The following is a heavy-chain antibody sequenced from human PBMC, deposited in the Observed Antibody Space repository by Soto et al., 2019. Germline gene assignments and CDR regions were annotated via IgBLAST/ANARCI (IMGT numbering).Heavy chain of an antibody. Sequence: SETLSLTCTVSGGSISSSSYYWGWIRQPPGKGLEWIGSIYYSGSTYYNPSLKSRVTISVDTSKNQFSLKLSSVTAADTAVYYCARWRYYDSSGYYYFYFDYWGQGTLVNVSS. CDR2: IYYSGST. J-gene: IGHJ4*02. CDR1: GGSISSSSYY. CDR3: ARWRYYDSSGYYYFYFDY. D-gene: IGHD3-22*01. V-gene: IGHV4-39*01.